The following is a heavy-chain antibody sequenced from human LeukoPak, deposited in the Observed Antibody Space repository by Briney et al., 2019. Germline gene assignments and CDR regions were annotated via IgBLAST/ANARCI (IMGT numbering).Heavy chain of an antibody. CDR2: ISAYNGNT. V-gene: IGHV1-18*01. J-gene: IGHJ3*02. Sequence: ASVKVSCKASGYTFTSYGISWVRQAPGRGLEWMGWISAYNGNTNYAQKFQGWVTMTRDTSISTAYMELSRLRSDDTAVYYCARESYYYDSRPDAFDTWGQGTMVTVSS. CDR3: ARESYYYDSRPDAFDT. CDR1: GYTFTSYG. D-gene: IGHD3-22*01.